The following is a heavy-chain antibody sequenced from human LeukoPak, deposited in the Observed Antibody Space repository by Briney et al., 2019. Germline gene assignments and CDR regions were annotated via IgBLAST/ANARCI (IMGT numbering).Heavy chain of an antibody. D-gene: IGHD2-2*01. J-gene: IGHJ6*04. CDR2: IYTSGST. CDR3: ARDCSSTSCSAYYYFMDV. Sequence: PSETLSLTCTVSGGSISSYYWSWVRQPAGKGMEWVGRIYTSGSTNSNPSLKSRVTMSVDTSKNHFSLKLSSVTAADTAVYYCARDCSSTSCSAYYYFMDVWGKGTTVTVSS. CDR1: GGSISSYY. V-gene: IGHV4-4*07.